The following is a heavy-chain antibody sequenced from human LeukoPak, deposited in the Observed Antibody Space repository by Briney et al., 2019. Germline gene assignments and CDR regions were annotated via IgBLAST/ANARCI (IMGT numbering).Heavy chain of an antibody. J-gene: IGHJ4*02. CDR1: GFTFTSYA. V-gene: IGHV3-23*01. D-gene: IGHD1-20*01. Sequence: PGGSLRLSCAASGFTFTSYALSWVRQAPGKGLEWVSSISGSGDSTYYADSVKGRFAISRDNSKNTLYLQMSSLRAEDTAVYYCAKGPHNWNPHGIDYWGRGTLVTVSS. CDR3: AKGPHNWNPHGIDY. CDR2: ISGSGDST.